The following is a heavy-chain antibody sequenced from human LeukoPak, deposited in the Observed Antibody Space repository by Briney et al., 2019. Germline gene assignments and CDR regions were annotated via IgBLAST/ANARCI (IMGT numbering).Heavy chain of an antibody. D-gene: IGHD2-15*01. J-gene: IGHJ3*02. V-gene: IGHV1-18*01. CDR3: ARVGLSCSGGSCYSGHAFDI. Sequence: GASVKVSCKASGYTFTSYGISWVRQAPGQGLEWMGWISAYNGNTNYAQKLQGRVTMTTDTSTSTAYMELRSLRSDDTAVYYCARVGLSCSGGSCYSGHAFDIWGQGTMVTVSS. CDR1: GYTFTSYG. CDR2: ISAYNGNT.